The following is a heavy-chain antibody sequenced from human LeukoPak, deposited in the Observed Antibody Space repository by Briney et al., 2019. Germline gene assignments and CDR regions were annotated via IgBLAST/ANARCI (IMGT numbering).Heavy chain of an antibody. D-gene: IGHD2-15*01. Sequence: SETLSLTCTVSGGSISSYYWSWLRQPAGKGLEWIGRIYTSGSTNYNPSLKSRVTMSVDTSKNQFSLKLSSVTAADTAVYYCARAYCSGGSCYVGYWGQGTLVTVSS. V-gene: IGHV4-4*07. CDR3: ARAYCSGGSCYVGY. CDR1: GGSISSYY. J-gene: IGHJ4*02. CDR2: IYTSGST.